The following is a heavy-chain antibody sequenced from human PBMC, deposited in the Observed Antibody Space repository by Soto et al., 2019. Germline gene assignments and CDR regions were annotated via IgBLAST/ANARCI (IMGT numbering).Heavy chain of an antibody. V-gene: IGHV4-4*02. Sequence: PSETLSLTCAVSDGAISSSNWWSWVRQPPGKGLEWIGEIYHSGSTNYNPSLKSRVTISVDKSKNQFSLKLSSVTAADTAVYYCARTQYFYGSGPGAFDIWGQGTMVTVSS. CDR3: ARTQYFYGSGPGAFDI. CDR1: DGAISSSNW. D-gene: IGHD3-10*01. J-gene: IGHJ3*02. CDR2: IYHSGST.